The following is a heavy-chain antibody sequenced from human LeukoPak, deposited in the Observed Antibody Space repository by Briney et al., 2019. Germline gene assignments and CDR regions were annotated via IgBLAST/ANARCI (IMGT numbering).Heavy chain of an antibody. Sequence: SQTLSLTCTVSGGSISSGSYYWSWIRQPPGKGLEWIGYIYHSGSTYYNPSLKSRVTISVDRSKNQFSLKLSSVTAADAAVYYCARAPGGPWYYYYMDVWGKGTTVTVSS. V-gene: IGHV4-30-2*01. J-gene: IGHJ6*03. CDR2: IYHSGST. D-gene: IGHD3-16*01. CDR1: GGSISSGSYY. CDR3: ARAPGGPWYYYYMDV.